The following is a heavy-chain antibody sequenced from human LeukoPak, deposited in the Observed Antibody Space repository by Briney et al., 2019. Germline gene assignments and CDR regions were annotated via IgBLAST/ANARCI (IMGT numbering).Heavy chain of an antibody. D-gene: IGHD5-18*01. Sequence: GRSLRLSCAASGFTFSSYAMHWVRQAPGKGLEWVAVISYDGSNKYYADSVKGRFTISRDNSKNTLYLQMNSLRAEDTAVYYCAARYSYGFKAFDIWGQGTMVTVSS. V-gene: IGHV3-30-3*01. CDR2: ISYDGSNK. CDR3: AARYSYGFKAFDI. CDR1: GFTFSSYA. J-gene: IGHJ3*02.